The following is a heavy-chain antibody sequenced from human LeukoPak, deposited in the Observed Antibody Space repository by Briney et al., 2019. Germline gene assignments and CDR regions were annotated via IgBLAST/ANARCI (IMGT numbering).Heavy chain of an antibody. CDR1: GGSISSYY. V-gene: IGHV4-4*07. Sequence: SETLSLTCTVPGGSISSYYWSWIRQPAGKGLEWIGRIYTSGSTNYNPSLKSRVTMSVDTSKNQFSLKLSSVTAADTAVYYCARDLYYGSGSYSSYFDYWGQGTLVTVSS. CDR3: ARDLYYGSGSYSSYFDY. CDR2: IYTSGST. D-gene: IGHD3-10*01. J-gene: IGHJ4*02.